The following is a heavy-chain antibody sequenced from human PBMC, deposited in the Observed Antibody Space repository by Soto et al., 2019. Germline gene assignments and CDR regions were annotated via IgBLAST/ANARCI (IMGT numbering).Heavy chain of an antibody. CDR2: ISTYNGDT. V-gene: IGHV1-18*01. J-gene: IGHJ5*02. CDR3: ARDHRGGNSGGRFDP. CDR1: GYTFSSYG. Sequence: QVQLLQSGSEVKKPGASVKVSCKASGYTFSSYGLTWVRQAPGQGLEWMGWISTYNGDTKYAQKHQGRVTRTTDTSTSTAYLEMRSLRSDATAVYYCARDHRGGNSGGRFDPWGQGTLVTVSS. D-gene: IGHD2-21*02.